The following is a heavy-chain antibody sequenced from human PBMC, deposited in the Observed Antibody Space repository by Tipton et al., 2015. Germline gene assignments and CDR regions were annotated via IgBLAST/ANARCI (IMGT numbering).Heavy chain of an antibody. J-gene: IGHJ4*02. CDR3: ARGDSSGPDY. CDR2: ISAFSGNT. D-gene: IGHD6-19*01. V-gene: IGHV1-18*01. Sequence: QLVQSGAEMKKPGASLKISCKASGYTFDTYYINWVRQAPGQGLEWMGWISAFSGNTNYAQKFQGRVTMTTDTSTTTAYMELRSLRFDDTAVYYCARGDSSGPDYWGQGFLVTVSS. CDR1: GYTFDTYY.